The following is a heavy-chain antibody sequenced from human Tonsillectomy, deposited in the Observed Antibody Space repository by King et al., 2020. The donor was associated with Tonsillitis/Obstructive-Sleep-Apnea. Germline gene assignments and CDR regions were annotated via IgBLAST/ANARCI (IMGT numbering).Heavy chain of an antibody. CDR1: AFTFSTYA. CDR3: ARVIRTGHSYYKRPFYFDY. Sequence: VQLVESGGGLVQPGGSLRLSCAASAFTFSTYAMSWVRQAPGKGLEWVSTISARGGSTDYADSLKGRFTISRDHSKNTLYLQMNRLRAEDTAIYFCARVIRTGHSYYKRPFYFDYWGLGTLVTVSS. J-gene: IGHJ4*02. V-gene: IGHV3-23*04. CDR2: ISARGGST. D-gene: IGHD4-11*01.